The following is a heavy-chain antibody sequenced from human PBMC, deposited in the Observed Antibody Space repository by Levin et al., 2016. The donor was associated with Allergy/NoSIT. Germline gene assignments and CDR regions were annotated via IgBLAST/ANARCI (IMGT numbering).Heavy chain of an antibody. V-gene: IGHV3-74*01. J-gene: IGHJ5*02. CDR2: LNDDGRTT. CDR3: AREFWDHDGNSVGCP. CDR1: GFTFESYW. Sequence: GGSLRLSCGVSGFTFESYWMHWVRQAPGKGLVWVSCLNDDGRTTTYADSVKGRFTISRDNAKNSLYLQMNSLRAEDTAVYYCAREFWDHDGNSVGCPWGQGKTLVTVSS. D-gene: IGHD4-23*01.